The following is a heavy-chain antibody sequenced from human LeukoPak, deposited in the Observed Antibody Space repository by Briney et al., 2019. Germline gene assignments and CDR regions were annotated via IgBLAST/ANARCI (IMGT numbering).Heavy chain of an antibody. V-gene: IGHV3-7*01. Sequence: PGGSLRLSCAAPGLTFTPYWMTWVRQPPGKGLEWVANIKSDGSEKYYVDFVKGRYTISRDNAKNSLYLQMNSLRAEDTAVYYYARGGGTFDYWGQGTLVTVSS. D-gene: IGHD1-1*01. CDR3: ARGGGTFDY. J-gene: IGHJ4*02. CDR1: GLTFTPYW. CDR2: IKSDGSEK.